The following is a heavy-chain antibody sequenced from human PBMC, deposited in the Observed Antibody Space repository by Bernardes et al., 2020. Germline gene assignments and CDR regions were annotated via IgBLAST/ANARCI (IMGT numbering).Heavy chain of an antibody. J-gene: IGHJ4*02. V-gene: IGHV3-30-3*01. D-gene: IGHD3-3*01. CDR1: GFAFSDYA. CDR3: ARDSDFSSGHDYFDY. CDR2: ISIDGIYK. Sequence: GSLSLSCAASGFAFSDYAMAWVRPAPGKGLEWVAIISIDGIYKHYADSVKGRFTISRDTSKNTLFLLMNSLRPDDTAVYYCARDSDFSSGHDYFDYWGQGTLVTVSS.